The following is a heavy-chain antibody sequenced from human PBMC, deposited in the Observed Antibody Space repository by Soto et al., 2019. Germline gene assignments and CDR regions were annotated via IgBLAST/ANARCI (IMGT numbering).Heavy chain of an antibody. CDR1: GGSISSGGYY. J-gene: IGHJ5*02. CDR3: ARYHRQHSSSWYAGWFDP. D-gene: IGHD6-13*01. Sequence: QVQLQESGPGLVKPSQTLSLTCTVSGGSISSGGYYWSWIRQHPGKGLEWIGYIYYSGSTYYNPSLKSRVTISVDTSKDQFSLKLSSVTAADTAVYYCARYHRQHSSSWYAGWFDPWGQGILVTASS. V-gene: IGHV4-31*03. CDR2: IYYSGST.